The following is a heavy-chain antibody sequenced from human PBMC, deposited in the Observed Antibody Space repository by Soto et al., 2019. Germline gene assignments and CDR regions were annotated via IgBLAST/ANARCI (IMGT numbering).Heavy chain of an antibody. Sequence: SETLSLTCTVSGFSISNFYWSWIRQPPGKGLEWIGYIYYSGTTSYNPSLNSRVTISVDTSKNQFSLKLNSVTAADTAVYYCARESYYGSGATVVGYWGLGTLVTVSS. D-gene: IGHD3-10*01. CDR2: IYYSGTT. CDR1: GFSISNFY. CDR3: ARESYYGSGATVVGY. V-gene: IGHV4-59*01. J-gene: IGHJ4*02.